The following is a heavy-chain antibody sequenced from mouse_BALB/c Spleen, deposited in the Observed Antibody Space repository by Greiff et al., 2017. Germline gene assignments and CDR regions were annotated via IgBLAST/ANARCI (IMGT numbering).Heavy chain of an antibody. V-gene: IGHV4-1*02. CDR3: ARPNYYYGSSYWYFDV. CDR2: INPDSSTI. CDR1: GFDFSRYW. D-gene: IGHD1-1*01. Sequence: EVQLQESGGGLVQPGGSLKLSCAASGFDFSRYWMSWVRQAPGKGLEWIGEINPDSSTINYTPSLKDKFIISRDNAKNTLYLQMSKVRSEDTALYYCARPNYYYGSSYWYFDVWGAGTTVTVSS. J-gene: IGHJ1*01.